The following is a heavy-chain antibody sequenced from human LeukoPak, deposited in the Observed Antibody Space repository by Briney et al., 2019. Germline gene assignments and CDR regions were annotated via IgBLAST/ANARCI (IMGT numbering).Heavy chain of an antibody. Sequence: SETLSLTCTVSGGSISSYYWSWIRQPPGKGLEWIGYIYYSGSTNYNPSLKSRVTISVDTSKNQFSLKLSSVTAADTAVYYWAREGKLFRPDAFDIWGQGTMVTVSS. D-gene: IGHD6-6*01. J-gene: IGHJ3*02. CDR3: AREGKLFRPDAFDI. CDR2: IYYSGST. V-gene: IGHV4-59*01. CDR1: GGSISSYY.